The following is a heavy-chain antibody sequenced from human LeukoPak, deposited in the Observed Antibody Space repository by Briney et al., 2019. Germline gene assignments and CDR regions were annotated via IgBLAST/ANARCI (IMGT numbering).Heavy chain of an antibody. CDR2: IFYSGSP. Sequence: SSETLSLTCTVSGGSISSYYWSWIRQPPGKGLEWIGNIFYSGSPNYNPSLKSRVTISFDTSKNQFSLKLSSMTAADTAVYYCARVGHLAAAGTYDYWGQGTLVTVSS. V-gene: IGHV4-59*08. CDR3: ARVGHLAAAGTYDY. CDR1: GGSISSYY. D-gene: IGHD6-13*01. J-gene: IGHJ4*02.